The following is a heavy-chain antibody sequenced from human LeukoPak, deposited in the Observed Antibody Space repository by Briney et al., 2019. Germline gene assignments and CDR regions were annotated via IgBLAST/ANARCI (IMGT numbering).Heavy chain of an antibody. CDR2: ISGSGGST. D-gene: IGHD5-12*01. V-gene: IGHV3-23*01. Sequence: GGSLRLSCAASGFTFSSYAMSWVRQAPGKGLEWVSAISGSGGSTYYADSVKGRFTISRDNSKNTLYLQMNTLRAEDTVVYYCAKVVSGYHFDYWGQGTLVTVSS. CDR1: GFTFSSYA. J-gene: IGHJ4*02. CDR3: AKVVSGYHFDY.